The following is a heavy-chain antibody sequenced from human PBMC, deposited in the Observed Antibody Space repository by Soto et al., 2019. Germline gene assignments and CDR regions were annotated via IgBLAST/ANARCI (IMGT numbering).Heavy chain of an antibody. CDR1: GGSISGSSYY. V-gene: IGHV4-39*01. D-gene: IGHD4-17*01. J-gene: IGHJ5*02. CDR2: VHYSGST. CDR3: ASFSGATYGDCGEGLNH. Sequence: PSETLSLTCTVSGGSISGSSYYWGWIRQPPGKGLECIGSVHYSGSTDYNPSLKSRVTISVDTSKNQFSLKLTSVTAADTAVYFCASFSGATYGDCGEGLNHWGHGTLVTAAS.